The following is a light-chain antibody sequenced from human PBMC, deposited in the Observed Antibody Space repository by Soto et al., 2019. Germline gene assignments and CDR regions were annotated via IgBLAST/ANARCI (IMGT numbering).Light chain of an antibody. CDR3: QQYGSSPA. J-gene: IGKJ4*01. CDR2: GAS. V-gene: IGKV3-20*01. Sequence: EIVLTQSPGTLSLSPGERATLSCRASQSVSSSYLSWYHQKPGQATMLLIYGASSSATGIPDSFSGSGAATDFTLTISRLEPDDFAVYFWQQYGSSPAFGGGTKVEIK. CDR1: QSVSSSY.